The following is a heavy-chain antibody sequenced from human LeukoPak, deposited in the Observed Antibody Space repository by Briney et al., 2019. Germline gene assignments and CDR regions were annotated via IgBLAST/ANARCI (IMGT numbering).Heavy chain of an antibody. D-gene: IGHD6-13*01. CDR3: AREKLAAAGTEYYYYYMDV. V-gene: IGHV1-18*01. J-gene: IGHJ6*03. Sequence: ASVKVSCKASGYTFTSYGISWVRQAPGQGLEWMGWISAYNGNTNYAQKLQGRVTMTTDTSTSTAYMELRSLRSDDTAVYYCAREKLAAAGTEYYYYYMDVWGKGTTVIISS. CDR2: ISAYNGNT. CDR1: GYTFTSYG.